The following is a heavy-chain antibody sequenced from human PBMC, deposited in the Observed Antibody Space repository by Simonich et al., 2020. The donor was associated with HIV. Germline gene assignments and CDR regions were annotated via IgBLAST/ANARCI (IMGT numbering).Heavy chain of an antibody. J-gene: IGHJ4*02. D-gene: IGHD3-16*01. Sequence: QVQLVESGGGVVQPGRSLRLSCAASGFTFSSYGMHWVRQAPGKGLGWVAVILYDGSNKYYADSVKGRFTISRDNSKNTLYLQMNSLRAEDTAMYYCAKDPGGWSFDYWGQGTLVTVSS. CDR3: AKDPGGWSFDY. CDR2: ILYDGSNK. CDR1: GFTFSSYG. V-gene: IGHV3-33*06.